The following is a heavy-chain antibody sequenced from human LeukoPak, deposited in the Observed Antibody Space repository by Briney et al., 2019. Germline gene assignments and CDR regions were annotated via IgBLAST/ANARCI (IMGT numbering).Heavy chain of an antibody. D-gene: IGHD6-19*01. CDR3: AISSGWPGYSDY. V-gene: IGHV3-23*01. J-gene: IGHJ4*02. CDR2: ISDSGGST. CDR1: GFTFSSCA. Sequence: GGSLRLSCAASGFTFSSCAMSWVRQAPGKGLEWVSAISDSGGSTYYADSVKGRFTISRDNSKNTLSLQMNSLRAEDTALYYCAISSGWPGYSDYWGQGTLVTVSS.